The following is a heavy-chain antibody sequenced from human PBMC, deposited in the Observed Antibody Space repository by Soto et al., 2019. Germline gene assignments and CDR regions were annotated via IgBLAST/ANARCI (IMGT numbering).Heavy chain of an antibody. D-gene: IGHD3-10*01. V-gene: IGHV3-72*01. CDR2: SKNKADSYTT. Sequence: EVQLVESGGGLVQPGGSLRLSRAASGFTFSDHYMDWVRQAPGKGLEWVGRSKNKADSYTTEYAASVKGRFTISRDGSKSSLFLQMNSLKTEGTAVYYCTVWGSGNDFGAAWGQGILVTVSS. J-gene: IGHJ4*02. CDR1: GFTFSDHY. CDR3: TVWGSGNDFGAA.